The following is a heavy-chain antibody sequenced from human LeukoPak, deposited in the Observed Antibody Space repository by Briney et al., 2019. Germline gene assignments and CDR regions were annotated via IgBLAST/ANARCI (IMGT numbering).Heavy chain of an antibody. CDR1: GFTFSDYY. V-gene: IGHV3-11*01. Sequence: SGGSLRLSCAASGFTFSDYYMSWIRQAPGKGLEWISYISGSGSTVYYADSVKGRFTISRDNAKNSLYLQMNSLRAEDTAVYYCARRSSWYGGLDYWGQGTLVTVSS. CDR3: ARRSSWYGGLDY. D-gene: IGHD6-13*01. CDR2: ISGSGSTV. J-gene: IGHJ4*02.